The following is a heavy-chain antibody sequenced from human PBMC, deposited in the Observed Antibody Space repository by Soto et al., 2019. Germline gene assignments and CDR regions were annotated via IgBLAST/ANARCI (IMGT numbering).Heavy chain of an antibody. V-gene: IGHV4-4*07. CDR1: GRSMSGYY. D-gene: IGHD3-9*01. CDR2: IYTSGTT. J-gene: IGHJ4*02. Sequence: ETLSLTCPVSGRSMSGYYWSWIRQPAGERLEWIGRIYTSGTTDFNPSLKGRVTMSVDTSKNQFSLKLTSVTAADTALYYCAREDYYDTGYYVVWGQGTQVTVSS. CDR3: AREDYYDTGYYVV.